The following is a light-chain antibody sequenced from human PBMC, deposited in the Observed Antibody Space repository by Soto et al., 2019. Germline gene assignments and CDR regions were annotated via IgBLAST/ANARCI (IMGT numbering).Light chain of an antibody. V-gene: IGKV3-11*01. CDR2: DAS. J-gene: IGKJ3*01. CDR1: QSVGTY. CDR3: QHRSNWPSWT. Sequence: ENVLTQSPGTLSLSPGERATLSCRASQSVGTYLAWYQQKPGQAPRLLIFDASKGATGIPARFSGSGSGTDFTLTISSLETEDLAVYYCQHRSNWPSWTVGAGTNVDSK.